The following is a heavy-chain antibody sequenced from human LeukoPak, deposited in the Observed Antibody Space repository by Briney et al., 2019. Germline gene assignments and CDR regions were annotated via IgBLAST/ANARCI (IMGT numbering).Heavy chain of an antibody. CDR2: ISHSGRS. Sequence: SSETLSLTCTVSGYSISSGYYWGWIRQPPGEGLEWIGTISHSGRSNYNPSLKSRVTISVDTSKNQFSLKLSSVTAADTAVYYCARLRAPPMDAFDIWGQGTMVTVSS. CDR1: GYSISSGYY. D-gene: IGHD3-3*01. V-gene: IGHV4-38-2*02. CDR3: ARLRAPPMDAFDI. J-gene: IGHJ3*02.